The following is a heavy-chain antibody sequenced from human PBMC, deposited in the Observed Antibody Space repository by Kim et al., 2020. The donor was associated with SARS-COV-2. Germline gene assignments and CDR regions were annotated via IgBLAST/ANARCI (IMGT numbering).Heavy chain of an antibody. Sequence: TLYYIDSVKGRFTISRDNANNSLFLQMNNLRAEDTAVYYCARAVSADYFDYWGQGSLVTVSS. V-gene: IGHV3-11*04. CDR2: TL. D-gene: IGHD2-2*01. CDR3: ARAVSADYFDY. J-gene: IGHJ4*02.